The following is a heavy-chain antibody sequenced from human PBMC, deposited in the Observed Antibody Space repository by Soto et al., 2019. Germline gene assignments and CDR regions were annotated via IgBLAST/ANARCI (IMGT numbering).Heavy chain of an antibody. Sequence: AETLSLTCAASGFSISSYYLSWIRQPPGKGLEWIGDIYYSGSTNYNPSLKSRVTISVDKSKNQFSLKLRSVTAADTAVYYCARALYPARYYSYMAVWGKGTTVTVS. CDR3: ARALYPARYYSYMAV. CDR1: GFSISSYY. V-gene: IGHV4-59*12. CDR2: IYYSGST. J-gene: IGHJ6*03.